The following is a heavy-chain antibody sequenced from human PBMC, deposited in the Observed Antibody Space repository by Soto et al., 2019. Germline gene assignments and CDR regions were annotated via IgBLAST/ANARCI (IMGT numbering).Heavy chain of an antibody. CDR2: IYYSGST. V-gene: IGHV4-31*03. Sequence: QVQLHESGPGLVKPSQTLSLTCTVSGGSISSGGYYWSWIRQHPGKGLEWIGYIYYSGSTYYNPSPKGRVTISVDTSKNQFSLKLSSVTAADTAVYYCARGVTMVRGVIHTPYFDYWGQGTLVTVSS. D-gene: IGHD3-10*01. J-gene: IGHJ4*02. CDR3: ARGVTMVRGVIHTPYFDY. CDR1: GGSISSGGYY.